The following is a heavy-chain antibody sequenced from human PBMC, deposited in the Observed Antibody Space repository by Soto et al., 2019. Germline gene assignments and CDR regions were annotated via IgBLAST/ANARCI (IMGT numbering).Heavy chain of an antibody. Sequence: LSLTCSVSSASLSSSTYYWSWIRQPPGRGPEWIGSIYYSGNTYYKPSLKSRVSISIDTSRNQFSLKLTSVTAADTGVYYCASSSPFHYWGPGILVTVSS. V-gene: IGHV4-39*01. D-gene: IGHD6-6*01. CDR3: ASSSPFHY. CDR1: SASLSSSTYY. CDR2: IYYSGNT. J-gene: IGHJ4*02.